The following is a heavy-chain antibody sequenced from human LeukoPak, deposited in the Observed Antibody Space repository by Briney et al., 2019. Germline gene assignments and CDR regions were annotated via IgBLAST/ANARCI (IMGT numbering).Heavy chain of an antibody. V-gene: IGHV3-15*01. D-gene: IGHD3-16*01. CDR3: TTLGGSSIYRVY. CDR2: IKSKTAGGTT. CDR1: GFTFSSYS. Sequence: KTGGSLRLSCAASGFTFSSYSMNWVRQAPGKGLEWVGRIKSKTAGGTTDYAAPVAGRFAISRDDSKNTLYLQMNSLKTEDTAIYYCTTLGGSSIYRVYWGQGTLVTVSS. J-gene: IGHJ4*02.